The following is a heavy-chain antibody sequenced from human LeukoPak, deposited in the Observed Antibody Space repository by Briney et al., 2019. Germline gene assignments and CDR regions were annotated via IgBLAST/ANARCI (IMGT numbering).Heavy chain of an antibody. Sequence: GGSLRLSCAASGFTFSSYNMNWVRQAPGKGLEWVSYISGSSSTIYYADSVKGRFTISRDNAQNSLYLQMNSLRAEDTAVYYCARQLLWFGELFRAEYFQHWGQGTLVTVSS. D-gene: IGHD3-10*01. CDR3: ARQLLWFGELFRAEYFQH. J-gene: IGHJ1*01. V-gene: IGHV3-48*04. CDR1: GFTFSSYN. CDR2: ISGSSSTI.